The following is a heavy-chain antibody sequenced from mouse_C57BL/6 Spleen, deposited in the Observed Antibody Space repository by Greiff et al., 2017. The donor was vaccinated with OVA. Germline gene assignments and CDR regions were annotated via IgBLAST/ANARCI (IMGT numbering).Heavy chain of an antibody. J-gene: IGHJ4*01. CDR1: GYAFSSSW. D-gene: IGHD2-14*01. CDR3: ARSGATTIGARAMDY. V-gene: IGHV1-82*01. Sequence: VQLQQSGPELVKPGASVKISCKASGYAFSSSWINWVKPRPGKGLEWIGRIYPGDGDTNYNGKFKGKATLTADKSSSTAYMQLSSLTSEDSAVYFCARSGATTIGARAMDYWGQGTSVTVSA. CDR2: IYPGDGDT.